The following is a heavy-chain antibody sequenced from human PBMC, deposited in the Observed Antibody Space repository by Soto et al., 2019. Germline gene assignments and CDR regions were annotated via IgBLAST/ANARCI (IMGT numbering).Heavy chain of an antibody. Sequence: EGQLLESGGGLVPAGGSLRLSCAASGFTFNTYDMSWVRQAPGKGPEWVSDISGSGRKTNYADSVKGRFTISRDNSKNALYLQMNSLRADDTALYYCAGLMIAFGGVFDYWGPGTLVTVSS. CDR1: GFTFNTYD. CDR2: ISGSGRKT. J-gene: IGHJ4*02. CDR3: AGLMIAFGGVFDY. V-gene: IGHV3-23*01. D-gene: IGHD3-16*01.